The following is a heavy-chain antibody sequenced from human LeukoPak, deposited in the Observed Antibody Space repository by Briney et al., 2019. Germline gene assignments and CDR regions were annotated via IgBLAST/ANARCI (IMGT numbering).Heavy chain of an antibody. CDR2: MSFDVRNK. D-gene: IGHD2-2*01. CDR1: GFTFSTYA. V-gene: IGHV3-30*01. Sequence: GGSLRLSRAASGFTFSTYAFHWVRQAPGKGLEWVAVMSFDVRNKYYADSVKGRFTISRDNSKNTLYLQMNSLRAEDTAVYYCARGYCSSIECYIDYWGQGTLVTVSP. CDR3: ARGYCSSIECYIDY. J-gene: IGHJ4*02.